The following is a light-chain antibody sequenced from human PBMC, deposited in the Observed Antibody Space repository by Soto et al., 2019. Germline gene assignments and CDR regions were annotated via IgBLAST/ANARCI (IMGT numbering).Light chain of an antibody. CDR1: QSISSY. CDR3: QQVNVYPST. CDR2: AAS. J-gene: IGKJ4*01. V-gene: IGKV1-39*01. Sequence: DIQMTQSPSSLSASVGDRVTITFRASQSISSYLNWYQQKPGKAPKLLIYAASSLQSGVPSRFSGGGSGTDFTLTISSLQPEDFATYYCQQVNVYPSTFGGGTKVDIK.